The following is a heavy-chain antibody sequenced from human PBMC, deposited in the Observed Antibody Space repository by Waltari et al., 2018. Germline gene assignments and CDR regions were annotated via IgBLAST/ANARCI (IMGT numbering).Heavy chain of an antibody. CDR1: GFTFPSFG. D-gene: IGHD5-18*01. J-gene: IGHJ6*02. V-gene: IGHV3-7*01. CDR2: INQDGSDT. Sequence: EVHVVESGGGLVQPGGSLRLSWAASGFTFPSFGMGWVRQAPGKGLEWVASINQDGSDTYYVDSVKGRFIISRDNAENSLFLQMSSLSAEDTAVYSCATTLFRTQRGDGVDVWGQGTTVIVSS. CDR3: ATTLFRTQRGDGVDV.